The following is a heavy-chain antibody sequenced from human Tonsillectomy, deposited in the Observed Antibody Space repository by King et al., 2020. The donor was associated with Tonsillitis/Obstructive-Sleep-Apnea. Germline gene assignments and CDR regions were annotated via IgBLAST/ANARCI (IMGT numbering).Heavy chain of an antibody. J-gene: IGHJ6*03. D-gene: IGHD2-15*01. CDR1: GYSFTSYW. CDR3: ARGRTDYYYYMDV. V-gene: IGHV5-51*01. Sequence: VQLVESGAEVKKPGESLKISCKGSGYSFTSYWIAWVRQMPGKGLEWMGIIYPDDSDTRYSPSFQGQVTISADKSISTAYLQWSSLKASDTAMYYCARGRTDYYYYMDVWGKGTTVTVSS. CDR2: IYPDDSDT.